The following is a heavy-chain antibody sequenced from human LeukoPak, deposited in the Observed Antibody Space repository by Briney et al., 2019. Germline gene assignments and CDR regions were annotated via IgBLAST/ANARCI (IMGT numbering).Heavy chain of an antibody. J-gene: IGHJ4*01. V-gene: IGHV3-66*01. D-gene: IGHD5-12*01. CDR3: ARDLYSGSY. Sequence: GGSLSLSCAASGFTVCSIYMSWVRHAPGEGVEWGSVIYSGGSTYSADSLKGRLTISRDNRKNTRYPQMKRLRAADTAVYYSARDLYSGSYWGHGTLVTVCS. CDR2: IYSGGST. CDR1: GFTVCSIY.